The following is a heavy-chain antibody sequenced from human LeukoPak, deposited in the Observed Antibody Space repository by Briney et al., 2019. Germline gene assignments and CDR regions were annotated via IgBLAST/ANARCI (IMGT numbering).Heavy chain of an antibody. V-gene: IGHV4-34*01. CDR2: ISHSGST. D-gene: IGHD3-10*01. CDR1: GGSFSGYY. Sequence: PSETLSLTCAVYGGSFSGYYWSWIRQPPGKGLEWIGEISHSGSTDYNPSLKSRVTISVDTSKNQFSLKLSSVTAADTAVYYCARNLTGTGVYDYWGQGTLVTVSS. CDR3: ARNLTGTGVYDY. J-gene: IGHJ4*02.